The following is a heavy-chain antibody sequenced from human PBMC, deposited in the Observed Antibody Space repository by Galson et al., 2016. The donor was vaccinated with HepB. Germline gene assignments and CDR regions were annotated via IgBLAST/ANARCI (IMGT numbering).Heavy chain of an antibody. J-gene: IGHJ5*02. CDR1: GFTFTNYV. D-gene: IGHD2-2*01. Sequence: SVKVSCKASGFTFTNYVIHWVRQAPEQRLEWMGWINAGNGNTKYSQKFQGKVTLTRDTSASTAYMELSSLNSEDTSVYYCAREEGSVVLAGFDTWGQGTLVTVSS. CDR2: INAGNGNT. V-gene: IGHV1-3*01. CDR3: AREEGSVVLAGFDT.